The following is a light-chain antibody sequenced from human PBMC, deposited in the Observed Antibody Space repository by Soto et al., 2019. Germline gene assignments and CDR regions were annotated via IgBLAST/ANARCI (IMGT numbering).Light chain of an antibody. CDR3: QQTYTSVAT. CDR2: AAS. CDR1: QRVDSY. Sequence: DIQVTLSPSSLSASVGDSVTLSCQTSQRVDSYIHWYQHQSGKPPKLLIYAASTLQDGVPSRFSGGGSGTAFSLIITGLQPGDSATYYCQQTYTSVATFGQGTKV. V-gene: IGKV1-39*01. J-gene: IGKJ1*01.